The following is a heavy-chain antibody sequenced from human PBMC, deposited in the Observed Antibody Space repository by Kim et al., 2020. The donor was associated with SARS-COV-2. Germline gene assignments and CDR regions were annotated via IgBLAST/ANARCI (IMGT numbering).Heavy chain of an antibody. D-gene: IGHD3-10*01. Sequence: SETLSLTCTVSGGSISSSSYYWGWIRQPPGKGLEWIGSIYYSGSTYYNPSLKSRVTISVDTSKNQFSLKLSSVTAADTAVYYCASVSRDGSGSYYFDYWGQGTLVTVSS. CDR1: GGSISSSSYY. V-gene: IGHV4-39*07. J-gene: IGHJ4*02. CDR3: ASVSRDGSGSYYFDY. CDR2: IYYSGST.